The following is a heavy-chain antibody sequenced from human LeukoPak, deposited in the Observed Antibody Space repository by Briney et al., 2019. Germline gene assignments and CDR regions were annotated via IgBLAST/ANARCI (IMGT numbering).Heavy chain of an antibody. Sequence: GGSLRLSCAASGFTFSTYNMNWVRQAPGKGLEWVSYISLSSTAIYYADSVKGRFTVSRDNSKNTLYLQMNSLRVEDTAMYYCAKGAYYADWGQGTLVTVSS. CDR3: AKGAYYAD. V-gene: IGHV3-48*01. D-gene: IGHD3-3*01. CDR2: ISLSSTAI. CDR1: GFTFSTYN. J-gene: IGHJ4*02.